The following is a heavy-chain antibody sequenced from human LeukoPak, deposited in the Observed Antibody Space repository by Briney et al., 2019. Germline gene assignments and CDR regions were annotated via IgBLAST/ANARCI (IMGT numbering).Heavy chain of an antibody. CDR2: ISYAGSNK. CDR1: GFTFRNYA. Sequence: GGSLRLSCAASGFTFRNYAMHWVRQAPGKGLEWVAVISYAGSNKYYADSVKGRFTISRDNSQNTLYLQMNSLRAEDTAVYYCARDKAHTSSADYWGQGTLVTVSS. CDR3: ARDKAHTSSADY. J-gene: IGHJ4*02. V-gene: IGHV3-30-3*01. D-gene: IGHD2-2*01.